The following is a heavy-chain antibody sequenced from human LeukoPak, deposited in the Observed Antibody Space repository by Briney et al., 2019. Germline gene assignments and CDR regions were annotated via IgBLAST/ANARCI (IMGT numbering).Heavy chain of an antibody. D-gene: IGHD3-3*01. V-gene: IGHV1-69*04. CDR2: IVPILGIA. CDR1: GGTFSSYA. J-gene: IGHJ4*02. Sequence: SVKVSCKASGGTFSSYAISWVRQAPGQGLEWMGRIVPILGIANYAQKFQGRVTITADKSTSTAYMELSSLRSEDTAVYYCARGSYYDFWSGPGPYYFDYWGQGTLVTVSS. CDR3: ARGSYYDFWSGPGPYYFDY.